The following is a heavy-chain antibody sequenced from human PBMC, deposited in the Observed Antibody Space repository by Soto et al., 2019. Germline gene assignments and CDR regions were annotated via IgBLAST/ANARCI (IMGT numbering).Heavy chain of an antibody. Sequence: QLQLQESGPGLVKPSETLSLTCTVSGGSISGSNYYWGWIRQAPGKGLEWIGSIFCSGSTYYNPAPESRVTVSVDTSKDQFTLKLSSVTAADPAVYFCARRGIAAAAIDSWGQGTLVTVSS. D-gene: IGHD6-13*01. CDR2: IFCSGST. CDR3: ARRGIAAAAIDS. CDR1: GGSISGSNYY. J-gene: IGHJ4*02. V-gene: IGHV4-39*01.